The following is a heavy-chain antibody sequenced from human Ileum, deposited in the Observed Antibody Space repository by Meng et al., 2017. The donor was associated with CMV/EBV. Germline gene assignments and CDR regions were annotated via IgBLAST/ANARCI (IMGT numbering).Heavy chain of an antibody. CDR3: AREKVQFWSFEY. D-gene: IGHD5-18*01. Sequence: QQQLQESCPGLVKPSETLSLTCTVSGDSISGFYWSWIRQPAGKGLEWIGRIYISGISNYNPSLKSRVTISEDTSKNQFSLKLSSVTAADTAVYYCAREKVQFWSFEYWGQGSLVTVSS. CDR2: IYISGIS. J-gene: IGHJ4*02. CDR1: GDSISGFY. V-gene: IGHV4-4*07.